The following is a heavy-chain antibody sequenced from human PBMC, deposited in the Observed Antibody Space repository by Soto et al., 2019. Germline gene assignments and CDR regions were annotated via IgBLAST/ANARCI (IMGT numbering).Heavy chain of an antibody. V-gene: IGHV1-18*01. J-gene: IGHJ4*02. Sequence: QVQLVQSGAEVKKPGASVKVSCKASGYTFTSYGISWVRPAPGQGLEWMGWISAYNGNTNYAQKLQGRVTMTTDTSTSTAYMELRSLRSDDTSVYYCAIGYSCYDALDGTTDYWGQGTLVTVSS. CDR1: GYTFTSYG. CDR2: ISAYNGNT. D-gene: IGHD5-12*01. CDR3: AIGYSCYDALDGTTDY.